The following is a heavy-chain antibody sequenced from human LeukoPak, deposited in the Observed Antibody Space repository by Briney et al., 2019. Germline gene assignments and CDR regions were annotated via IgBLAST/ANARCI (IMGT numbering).Heavy chain of an antibody. CDR1: GYTFTGYY. CDR2: INPNSGGT. CDR3: ARDGIMITFGGVIVKALGDY. J-gene: IGHJ4*02. D-gene: IGHD3-16*02. Sequence: GASVKVSCKASGYTFTGYYMHWVRQAPGQGLEWMGWINPNSGGTNYAQKFQGRVTMTRDTSISTAYMELSRLRSDHTAVYYCARDGIMITFGGVIVKALGDYWGQGTLVTVSS. V-gene: IGHV1-2*02.